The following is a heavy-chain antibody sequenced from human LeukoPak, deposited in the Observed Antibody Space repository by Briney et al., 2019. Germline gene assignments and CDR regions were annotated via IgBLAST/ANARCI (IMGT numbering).Heavy chain of an antibody. CDR1: GFTFSSYA. D-gene: IGHD3-10*01. CDR3: AKRFTMVRGVIHDAFDI. CDR2: ISGNGGST. J-gene: IGHJ3*02. V-gene: IGHV3-23*01. Sequence: PGRSLRLSCAASGFTFSSYAMSWVRQAPGKGLEWVSAISGNGGSTYYADSVKGRFTISRDKSKNTLYLQMNSLRAEDTAVYYCAKRFTMVRGVIHDAFDIWGQGTMVTVSS.